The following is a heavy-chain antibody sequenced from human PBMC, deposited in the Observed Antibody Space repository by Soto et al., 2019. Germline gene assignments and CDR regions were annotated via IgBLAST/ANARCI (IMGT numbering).Heavy chain of an antibody. Sequence: SETLSLTCTVSGGSISSADYYWSWIRQPPGKGLEWIGSISYSGTTNSNPSLKSRVTVSVDMSKNQFSLKLSSVTAADTAVYYCASANYDILHWFDPWGQGTLVTVSS. CDR2: ISYSGTT. D-gene: IGHD3-9*01. V-gene: IGHV4-39*07. J-gene: IGHJ5*02. CDR3: ASANYDILHWFDP. CDR1: GGSISSADYY.